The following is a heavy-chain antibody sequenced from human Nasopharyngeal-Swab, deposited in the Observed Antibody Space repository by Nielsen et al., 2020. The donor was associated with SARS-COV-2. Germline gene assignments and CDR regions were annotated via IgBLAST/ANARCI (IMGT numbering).Heavy chain of an antibody. CDR1: GGSITSSDDY. Sequence: GSLRLSCSVSGGSITSSDDYWGWIRQPQGKGLEWIGSIYYSGTTTYNPSLKSRVTVSLDTTKNLFSLKLTSVTVADTALYYCARHEFCRGFCSEGGFDSWGRGTLVTVSS. CDR2: IYYSGTT. V-gene: IGHV4-39*01. J-gene: IGHJ4*02. D-gene: IGHD3/OR15-3a*01. CDR3: ARHEFCRGFCSEGGFDS.